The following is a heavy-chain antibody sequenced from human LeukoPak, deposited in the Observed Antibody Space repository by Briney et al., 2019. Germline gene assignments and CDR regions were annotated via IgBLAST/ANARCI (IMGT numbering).Heavy chain of an antibody. Sequence: GESLKISCKGSGYSFTSYWIGWVRQMPGKGLEWMGIIYPGDSDIRYSPSFQGQVTISADKSISTAYLQWSSLKASDTAMYYCARHDATPCSGGRCYVLGLGSWGQGTLVTVSS. CDR2: IYPGDSDI. V-gene: IGHV5-51*01. CDR3: ARHDATPCSGGRCYVLGLGS. J-gene: IGHJ4*02. CDR1: GYSFTSYW. D-gene: IGHD2-15*01.